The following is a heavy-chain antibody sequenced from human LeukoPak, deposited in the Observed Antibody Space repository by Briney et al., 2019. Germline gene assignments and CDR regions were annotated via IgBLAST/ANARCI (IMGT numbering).Heavy chain of an antibody. D-gene: IGHD6-13*01. Sequence: GGSLRLSCAASGFTFSSYAMSWVRQAPGKGLEWVSAISGSGGSTYCADSVKGRFTISRDNSKNTLYLQMNSLRAEDTAVYYCAKDLAAGGSSWYQGFDYWGQGTLVTVSS. CDR3: AKDLAAGGSSWYQGFDY. V-gene: IGHV3-23*01. J-gene: IGHJ4*02. CDR1: GFTFSSYA. CDR2: ISGSGGST.